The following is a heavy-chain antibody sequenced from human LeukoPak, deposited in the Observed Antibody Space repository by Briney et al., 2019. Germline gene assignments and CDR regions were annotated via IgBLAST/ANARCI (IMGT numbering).Heavy chain of an antibody. J-gene: IGHJ4*02. CDR3: AGSLGVAGTIDY. Sequence: PGGSLRLSCAASGFTFSSYGMHWVRQAPGKGLEWVAVIWYDGSNKYYADSVKGRFTISRDNSKNTLYLQMNSLRAGDTAVYYCAGSLGVAGTIDYWGQGTLVTVSS. CDR2: IWYDGSNK. CDR1: GFTFSSYG. V-gene: IGHV3-33*01. D-gene: IGHD6-19*01.